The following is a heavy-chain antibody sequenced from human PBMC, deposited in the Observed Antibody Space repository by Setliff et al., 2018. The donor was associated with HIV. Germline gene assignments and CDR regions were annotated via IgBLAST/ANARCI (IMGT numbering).Heavy chain of an antibody. CDR1: GFDFSNYW. V-gene: IGHV3-74*01. Sequence: GGSLRLSCAAAGFDFSNYWIHWVRQVAGKGLVWVSRSDAAGSTTAFADSVRGRFTISRDNTKNTVYLQMDSLRAEDTAVYYCAKTSSSSEYYFDYWGQGTLVTVSS. D-gene: IGHD6-13*01. CDR2: SDAAGSTT. CDR3: AKTSSSSEYYFDY. J-gene: IGHJ4*02.